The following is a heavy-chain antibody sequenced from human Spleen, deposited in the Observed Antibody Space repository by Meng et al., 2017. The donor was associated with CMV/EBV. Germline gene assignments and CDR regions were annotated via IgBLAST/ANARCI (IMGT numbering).Heavy chain of an antibody. CDR3: AAWGSWSRSMDV. V-gene: IGHV4-31*03. D-gene: IGHD3-10*01. J-gene: IGHJ6*02. CDR2: IHYSGSA. CDR1: GGSISSGTNY. Sequence: SETLSLTCIVSGGSISSGTNYWSWIRQLPGKGLEWIGYIHYSGSAYYNPSLKSRVSISVDTSNNQFSLKLSSVTAADTAVYYCAAWGSWSRSMDVWGQGTTVTVSS.